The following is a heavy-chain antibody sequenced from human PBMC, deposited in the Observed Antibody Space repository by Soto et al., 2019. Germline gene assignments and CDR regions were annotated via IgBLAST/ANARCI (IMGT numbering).Heavy chain of an antibody. D-gene: IGHD3-22*01. V-gene: IGHV4-31*03. J-gene: IGHJ4*02. CDR2: IYYSGAT. Sequence: LSLSCSVAGDSVISGGDCWTWIRQNPGKGLEWIGYIYYSGATYYNPSLRSRVAISLDKSKNEFSLKLRSVTAADTAVYYCATASGAYSYDSAYWGQGTLVSVSS. CDR1: GDSVISGGDC. CDR3: ATASGAYSYDSAY.